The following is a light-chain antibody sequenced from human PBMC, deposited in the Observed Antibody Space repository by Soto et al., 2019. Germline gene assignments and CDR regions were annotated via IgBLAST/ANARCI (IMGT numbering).Light chain of an antibody. V-gene: IGKV3-20*01. CDR1: LSVSSSS. Sequence: EIVLTQSPGTLSLSPGERATLSCRASLSVSSSSLAWYQQKPGQAPRLLFYGASTRATGIPDRFSGSGSGTDFTLTISRLEPEDFAVYYCQQYGSSLYTFGQG. J-gene: IGKJ2*01. CDR2: GAS. CDR3: QQYGSSLYT.